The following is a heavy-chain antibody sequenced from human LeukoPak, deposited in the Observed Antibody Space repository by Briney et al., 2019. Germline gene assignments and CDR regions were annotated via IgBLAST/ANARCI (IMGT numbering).Heavy chain of an antibody. D-gene: IGHD6-13*01. CDR1: GFTFSSYA. CDR3: ARGYFSSSGRGMDV. V-gene: IGHV3-7*01. J-gene: IGHJ6*02. Sequence: GGSLRLSCAASGFTFSSYAMSWVRQAPRKGLEWVANIKQDGSEKSYVDSVKGRFTISRDNAKNSLFLQMDSLRAEDTAVYYCARGYFSSSGRGMDVWGQGTTVTVSS. CDR2: IKQDGSEK.